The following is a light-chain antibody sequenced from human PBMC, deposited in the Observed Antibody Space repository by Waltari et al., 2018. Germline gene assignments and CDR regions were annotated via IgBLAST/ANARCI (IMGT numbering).Light chain of an antibody. CDR1: SSDLGNNY. CDR3: ATWHSSLSAVV. V-gene: IGLV1-51*02. Sequence: QSVLTQPPSLSAAPGQKVTISCSGSSSDLGNNYVPWYQQLPGTAPKLLIFETNERPSGIPDRFSGSKSGTSATLGITGLQTADEAEYFCATWHSSLSAVVFGGGTKLTVL. J-gene: IGLJ2*01. CDR2: ETN.